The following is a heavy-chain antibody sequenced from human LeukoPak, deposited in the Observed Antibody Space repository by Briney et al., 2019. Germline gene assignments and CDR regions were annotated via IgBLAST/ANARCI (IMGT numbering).Heavy chain of an antibody. V-gene: IGHV1-46*01. CDR3: AIYGSPYYFDY. CDR1: GYTFISYY. Sequence: ASVKVSCKASGYTFISYYMHWVRQAPGQGLEWMGIINPSGGSTSYAQKFQGRVTMTRDTSTSTVYMELSSLRSEDTAVYYCAIYGSPYYFDYWGQGTLVTVSS. D-gene: IGHD1-26*01. J-gene: IGHJ4*02. CDR2: INPSGGST.